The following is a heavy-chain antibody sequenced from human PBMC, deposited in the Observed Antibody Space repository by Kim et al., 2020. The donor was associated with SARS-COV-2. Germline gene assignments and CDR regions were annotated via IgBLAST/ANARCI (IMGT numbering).Heavy chain of an antibody. V-gene: IGHV3-15*01. CDR2: IKSKTDGGTT. Sequence: GGSLRLSCAASGFTFSNAWMSWVRQAPGKGLEWVGRIKSKTDGGTTDYAAPVKGRFTISRDDSKNTLYLQMNSLKTEDTAVYYCTMCIAARPYYYYYMDVWGKGTTVTVSS. CDR1: GFTFSNAW. CDR3: TMCIAARPYYYYYMDV. J-gene: IGHJ6*03. D-gene: IGHD6-6*01.